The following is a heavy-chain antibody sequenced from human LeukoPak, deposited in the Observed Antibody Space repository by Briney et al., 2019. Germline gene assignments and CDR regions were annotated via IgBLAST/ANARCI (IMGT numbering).Heavy chain of an antibody. J-gene: IGHJ4*02. CDR2: IKLDGSEK. V-gene: IGHV3-7*03. CDR3: ARDQYDTWSRRGNFDS. Sequence: GGSLRLSCVASGFTFGKYWMSWVRQAPGKGLEWVANIKLDGSEKNYVDSVKGRFTISRDNTKNSLYLQINSLRAEDTAVFYCARDQYDTWSRRGNFDSWGQGTLVIVSS. CDR1: GFTFGKYW. D-gene: IGHD3-3*01.